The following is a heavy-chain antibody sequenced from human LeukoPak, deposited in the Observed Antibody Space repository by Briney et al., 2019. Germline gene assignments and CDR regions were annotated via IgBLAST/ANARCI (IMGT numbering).Heavy chain of an antibody. V-gene: IGHV3-48*03. Sequence: PGGSLRLSCAASGFTFSSYEMNWVRQAPGKGLEWVSYISRSGSTKYYADSVKGRFTISRDNAKNSVYLQMNSLRADDPAVYYCARSWLAAAGPEYWGQGTLVTVSS. CDR3: ARSWLAAAGPEY. D-gene: IGHD6-13*01. CDR2: ISRSGSTK. J-gene: IGHJ4*02. CDR1: GFTFSSYE.